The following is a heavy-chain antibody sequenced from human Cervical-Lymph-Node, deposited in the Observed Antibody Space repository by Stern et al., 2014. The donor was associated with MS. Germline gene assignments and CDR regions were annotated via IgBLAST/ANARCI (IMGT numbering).Heavy chain of an antibody. CDR1: EFSFSNYG. CDR2: TWFDGSNQ. J-gene: IGHJ6*02. Sequence: VQLVESGGGVVQPGRSLRLSCALSEFSFSNYGMPWVRQVPGNGLEWVGGTWFDGSNQNYADSVKGRFTISRDNSKNTLYLEMNSLRAEDTAVYYCARDGRFDYYYGMDVWGQGTTVTVSS. CDR3: ARDGRFDYYYGMDV. V-gene: IGHV3-33*01. D-gene: IGHD1-26*01.